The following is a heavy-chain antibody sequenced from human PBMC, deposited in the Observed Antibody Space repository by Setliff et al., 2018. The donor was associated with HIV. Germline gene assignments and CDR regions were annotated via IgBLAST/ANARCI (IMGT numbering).Heavy chain of an antibody. Sequence: PGGSLRLSCADSGFTFTTYSMNWVRQAPGKGLEWVSSISSSSTYIDYADSVKGRFTISRDNAKNSLYLQMNSLRAEDTAVYYCAKTQGWHLINYWGPGTLVTVSS. CDR1: GFTFTTYS. CDR3: AKTQGWHLINY. V-gene: IGHV3-21*01. J-gene: IGHJ4*02. D-gene: IGHD6-19*01. CDR2: ISSSSTYI.